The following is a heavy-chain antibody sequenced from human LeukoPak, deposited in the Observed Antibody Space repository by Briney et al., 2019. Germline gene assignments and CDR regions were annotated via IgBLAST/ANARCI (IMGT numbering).Heavy chain of an antibody. Sequence: PSETLSLTCTDAGGSISSSSYYWGWVRQPPGKGLEWIGSIYYSGSTYYNPSLKSRVTISVDTSKNQFSLKLSSVTAADTAVYYCAYNYGDYEYNWFDPWGQGTLVTVSS. CDR1: GGSISSSSYY. V-gene: IGHV4-39*01. CDR3: AYNYGDYEYNWFDP. CDR2: IYYSGST. J-gene: IGHJ5*02. D-gene: IGHD4-17*01.